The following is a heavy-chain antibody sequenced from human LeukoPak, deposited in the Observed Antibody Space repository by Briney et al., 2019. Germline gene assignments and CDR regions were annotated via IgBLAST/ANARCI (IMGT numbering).Heavy chain of an antibody. V-gene: IGHV4-31*03. CDR2: IYYSGST. CDR1: GGSISSGGYY. CDR3: ARDRSLYGGADAFDI. J-gene: IGHJ3*02. Sequence: SETLSLTCTVSGGSISSGGYYWGWIRQHPGKGLEWIGYIYYSGSTYYNPSLKSRVTISVDTSKNQFSLKLSSVTAADTAVYYCARDRSLYGGADAFDIWGQGTMVTVSS. D-gene: IGHD4-23*01.